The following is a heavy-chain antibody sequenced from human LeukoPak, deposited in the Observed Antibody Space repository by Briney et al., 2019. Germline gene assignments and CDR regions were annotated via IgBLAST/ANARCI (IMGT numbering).Heavy chain of an antibody. CDR2: IYYSGST. CDR1: GGSISSSNW. CDR3: ASYFSGYSYGYGNY. D-gene: IGHD5-18*01. J-gene: IGHJ4*02. Sequence: PPGTLSLTCAVSGGSISSSNWWSWVRQPPGKGLEWIGEIYYSGSTNYNPSLKSRVTISVDKSKNQFSLKLSSVTAADTAVYYCASYFSGYSYGYGNYWGQGTLVTVSS. V-gene: IGHV4-4*03.